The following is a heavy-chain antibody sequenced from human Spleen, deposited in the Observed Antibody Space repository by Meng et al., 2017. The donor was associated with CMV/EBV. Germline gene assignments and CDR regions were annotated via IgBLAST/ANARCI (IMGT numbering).Heavy chain of an antibody. CDR3: ARDHSCASTNCYQGIDP. CDR2: IYYSGST. V-gene: IGHV4-61*01. Sequence: SETLSLTCTVSGGSVSSGIYYWSWIRQPPGKGLEWTGYIYYSGSTNYNPSLKSRVTISLDTSKNQFSLILTSVTAADTAVYYCARDHSCASTNCYQGIDPWGQGTLVTVSS. D-gene: IGHD2-2*01. J-gene: IGHJ5*02. CDR1: GGSVSSGIYY.